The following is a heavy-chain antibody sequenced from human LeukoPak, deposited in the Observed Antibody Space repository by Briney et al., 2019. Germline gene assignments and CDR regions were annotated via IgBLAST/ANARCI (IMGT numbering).Heavy chain of an antibody. D-gene: IGHD3-22*01. V-gene: IGHV3-23*01. J-gene: IGHJ4*02. CDR2: MSDSGGRT. CDR1: GITLSNYG. CDR3: AKRGVVIRVILVGFHKEAYYFDS. Sequence: GGSLRLSCAVSGITLSNYGMSWVRQAPWKGLEWVAGMSDSGGRTNYADSVKGRFTISRDNPKNTLYLQMNSLRAEDTAVYFCAKRGVVIRVILVGFHKEAYYFDSWGQGALVTVSS.